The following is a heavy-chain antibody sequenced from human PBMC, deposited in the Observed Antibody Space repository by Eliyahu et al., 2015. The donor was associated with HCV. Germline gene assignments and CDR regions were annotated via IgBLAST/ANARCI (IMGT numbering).Heavy chain of an antibody. CDR3: ARSGGKRSTMVRGVTNYYYYGMDV. V-gene: IGHV4-34*01. Sequence: QVQLQQWGAGLLKPSETLSLTCAVYGGSFSGYYWSWIRQPPGKGLEWIGEINHSGSTNYNPSLKSRVTISVDTSKNQFSLKLSSVTAADTAVYYCARSGGKRSTMVRGVTNYYYYGMDVWGQGTTVTVSS. CDR2: INHSGST. CDR1: GGSFSGYY. J-gene: IGHJ6*02. D-gene: IGHD3-10*01.